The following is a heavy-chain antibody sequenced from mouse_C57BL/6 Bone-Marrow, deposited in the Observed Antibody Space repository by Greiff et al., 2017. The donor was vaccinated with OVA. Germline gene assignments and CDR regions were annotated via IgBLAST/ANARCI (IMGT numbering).Heavy chain of an antibody. CDR3: APCDSFFGS. CDR2: INPCGGYT. V-gene: IGHV1-4*01. D-gene: IGHD2-4*01. Sequence: QVQLQQSGAELARPGASVKMSCKASGYTFTSYTMHWVKQRPGQGLEWIGYINPCGGYTKYNQKFKDKATLTVDKSSSTAYLQLSGLTSEDTAIYYCAPCDSFFGSWGQGTTLTVSS. J-gene: IGHJ2*01. CDR1: GYTFTSYT.